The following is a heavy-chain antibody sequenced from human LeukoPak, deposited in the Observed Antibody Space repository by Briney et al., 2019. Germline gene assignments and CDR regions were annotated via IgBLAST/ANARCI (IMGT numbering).Heavy chain of an antibody. Sequence: PSETLSLTCTVSGGSISTYYWSWIRRPPGKGLEWIGYVYYSGSTDYNPSLNSRVTISVDTSKKQFSLKLSSVTAADTAVYYCAISTKFCSGGSCYSVGAFDIWGQGTMVTVSS. D-gene: IGHD2-15*01. V-gene: IGHV4-59*01. CDR3: AISTKFCSGGSCYSVGAFDI. CDR2: VYYSGST. J-gene: IGHJ3*02. CDR1: GGSISTYY.